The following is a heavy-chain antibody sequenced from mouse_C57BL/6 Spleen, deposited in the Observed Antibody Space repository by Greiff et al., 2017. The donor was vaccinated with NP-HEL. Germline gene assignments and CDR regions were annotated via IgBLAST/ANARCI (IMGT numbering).Heavy chain of an antibody. V-gene: IGHV1-18*01. CDR3: AIGYWFAY. D-gene: IGHD2-2*01. Sequence: VQLKQSGPELVKPGASVKIPCKASGYTFTDYNMDWVKQSHGKSLEWIGDINPNNGGTIYNQKFKGKATLTVDKSSSTAYMELRSLTSEDTAVYYGAIGYWFAYWGQGTLVTVSA. J-gene: IGHJ3*01. CDR1: GYTFTDYN. CDR2: INPNNGGT.